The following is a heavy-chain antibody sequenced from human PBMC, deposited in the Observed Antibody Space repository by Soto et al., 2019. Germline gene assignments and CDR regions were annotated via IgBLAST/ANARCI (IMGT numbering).Heavy chain of an antibody. Sequence: GGSLRLSCAASGFTLSSYSMNWVRQAQGKGLEWVSSISSSSSYIYYADSVKGRFTISRDNAKNSLYLQMNSLRAEDTAVYYCAREAGTAAAGDNPNDDNFDYWGQGTLVTVSS. CDR2: ISSSSSYI. J-gene: IGHJ4*02. V-gene: IGHV3-21*01. CDR1: GFTLSSYS. CDR3: AREAGTAAAGDNPNDDNFDY. D-gene: IGHD6-13*01.